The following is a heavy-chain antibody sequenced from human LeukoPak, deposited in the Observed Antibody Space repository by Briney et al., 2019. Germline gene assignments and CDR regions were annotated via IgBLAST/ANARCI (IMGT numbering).Heavy chain of an antibody. D-gene: IGHD3-22*01. J-gene: IGHJ4*02. CDR1: GFTFSSYA. CDR3: ARDPSAYYYDSSGFY. Sequence: GGSLRLSCAASGFTFSSYAMSWVHQAPGKGLEWVSSITSSSSYTFYADSVKGRFTISRDNAKSSLYLQMNSLRAEDTAVYYCARDPSAYYYDSSGFYWGQGTLVTVSS. V-gene: IGHV3-21*01. CDR2: ITSSSSYT.